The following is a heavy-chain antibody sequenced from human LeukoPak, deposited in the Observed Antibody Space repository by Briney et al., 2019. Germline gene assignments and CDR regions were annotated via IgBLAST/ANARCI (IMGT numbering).Heavy chain of an antibody. CDR3: ARNTDYDFWSGYYTLDY. V-gene: IGHV4-59*01. CDR1: GGSISSYY. Sequence: ASETLSLTCTVSGGSISSYYWSWIRQPPGKGLEWIGYIYYSGSTNYNPSLKSRVTISVDTSKNQFSLKLSSVTAADTAVYYCARNTDYDFWSGYYTLDYWGQGTLVTVSS. CDR2: IYYSGST. J-gene: IGHJ4*02. D-gene: IGHD3-3*01.